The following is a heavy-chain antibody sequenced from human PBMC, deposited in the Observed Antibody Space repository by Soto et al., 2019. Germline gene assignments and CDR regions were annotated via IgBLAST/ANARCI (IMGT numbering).Heavy chain of an antibody. Sequence: GGSLRLSCVTSGFPFMSHALTWVRQAPGKGLEWVSTISGGVGSTYYADSVKGRFTLSRDKSKNTLYLQMSGLRAEDTAFYYCTKSPGSSSGYWGQGTLVTVSS. CDR1: GFPFMSHA. CDR2: ISGGVGST. V-gene: IGHV3-23*01. J-gene: IGHJ4*02. D-gene: IGHD6-6*01. CDR3: TKSPGSSSGY.